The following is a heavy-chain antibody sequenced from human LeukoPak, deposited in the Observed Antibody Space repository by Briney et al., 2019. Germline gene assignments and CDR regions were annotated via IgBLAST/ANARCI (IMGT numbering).Heavy chain of an antibody. Sequence: PSETLSLTCAVSGGSISSSNWWSWIRQPPGKGLEWIGYIYYSGSTYYNPSLKSRVTISVDTSKNQFSLKLSSVTAADTAVYYCARDYDGSSRFDYWGQGTLVTVSS. V-gene: IGHV4-30-4*01. J-gene: IGHJ4*02. D-gene: IGHD3-22*01. CDR1: GGSISSSNW. CDR3: ARDYDGSSRFDY. CDR2: IYYSGST.